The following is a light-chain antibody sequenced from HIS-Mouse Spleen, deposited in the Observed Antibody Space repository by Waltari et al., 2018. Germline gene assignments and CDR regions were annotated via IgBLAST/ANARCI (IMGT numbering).Light chain of an antibody. CDR1: ALPKQY. CDR3: QSADSSGTVV. Sequence: SYELTQPPSVSVSPGQTARITCSGDALPKQYAYWYQQKPGQAPVLVIYKDSERPSGIPGRFSGSNSGTTVTLTISGVQAEDEADYYCQSADSSGTVVFGGGTKLTVL. V-gene: IGLV3-25*03. CDR2: KDS. J-gene: IGLJ2*01.